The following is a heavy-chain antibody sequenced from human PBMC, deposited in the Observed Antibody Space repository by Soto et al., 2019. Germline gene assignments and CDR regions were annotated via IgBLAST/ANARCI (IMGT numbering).Heavy chain of an antibody. J-gene: IGHJ5*02. CDR1: GGSISSYY. V-gene: IGHV4-4*07. Sequence: SETLSLTCTVSGGSISSYYWSWIRQPAGKGLEWIGRIYANGNSDYNPSLKSRVTVSIDTSKNQFSLKVTSVTAADTAVYYCARGAGPPWFDPWGQGTLVTVSS. CDR3: ARGAGPPWFDP. CDR2: IYANGNS.